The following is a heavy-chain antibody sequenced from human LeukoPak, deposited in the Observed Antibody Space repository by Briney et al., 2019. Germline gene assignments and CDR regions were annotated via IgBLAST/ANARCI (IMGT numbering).Heavy chain of an antibody. J-gene: IGHJ6*03. CDR3: ARGPYYYMDV. Sequence: PSETLSLTCTVSGDSISSDYWTWIRQPPGMGLEWIGYIYARGTTRYNPSLKSRVTISLDTSKTQFSLSLSSVTAADTAVYYCARGPYYYMDVWGIGTTVTVSS. CDR1: GDSISSDY. V-gene: IGHV4-4*09. CDR2: IYARGTT. D-gene: IGHD3-10*01.